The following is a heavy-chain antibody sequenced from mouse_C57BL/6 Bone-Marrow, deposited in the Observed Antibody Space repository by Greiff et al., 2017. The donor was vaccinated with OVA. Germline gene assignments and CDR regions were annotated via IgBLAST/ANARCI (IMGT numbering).Heavy chain of an antibody. V-gene: IGHV5-4*01. Sequence: EVQVVESGGGLVKPGGSLKLSCAASGFTFSSYAMSWVRQTPEKRLEWVATISDGGSYTYYPDNVKGRFTISRDNAKNNLYLQMSHLKSEDTAMYYCARDRPYDYDVAYWGQGTLVTVSA. CDR2: ISDGGSYT. D-gene: IGHD2-4*01. CDR1: GFTFSSYA. J-gene: IGHJ3*01. CDR3: ARDRPYDYDVAY.